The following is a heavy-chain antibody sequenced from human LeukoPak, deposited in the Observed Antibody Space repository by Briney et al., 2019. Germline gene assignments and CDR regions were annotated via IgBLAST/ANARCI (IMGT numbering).Heavy chain of an antibody. Sequence: SQTLSLTRAISGGSVSSNRVAWNWLRESPSRGLEWLGSTYYRSKWYHDFAVSVKSRITINPDTSKNQFSLQLSSVTPEDTAVYYCARGGSISSFYYYMDVWGKGTTVTASS. CDR1: GGSVSSNRVA. CDR3: ARGGSISSFYYYMDV. CDR2: TYYRSKWYH. V-gene: IGHV6-1*01. D-gene: IGHD2-15*01. J-gene: IGHJ6*03.